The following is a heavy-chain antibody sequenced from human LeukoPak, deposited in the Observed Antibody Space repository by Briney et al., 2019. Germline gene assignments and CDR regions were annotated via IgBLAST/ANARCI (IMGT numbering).Heavy chain of an antibody. J-gene: IGHJ4*02. D-gene: IGHD6-19*01. Sequence: SETLSLTCTVSGGSISSYYWSWIRQPPGKGLEWIGYIYYSGSTNYNPPLKSRVTISVDTSKNQFSLKLSSVTAADTAVYYCARGGIAVAGLDYWGQGTLVTVSS. CDR3: ARGGIAVAGLDY. CDR2: IYYSGST. V-gene: IGHV4-59*01. CDR1: GGSISSYY.